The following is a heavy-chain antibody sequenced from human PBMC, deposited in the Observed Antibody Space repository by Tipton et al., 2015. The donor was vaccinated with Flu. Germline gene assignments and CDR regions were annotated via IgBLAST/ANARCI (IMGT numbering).Heavy chain of an antibody. J-gene: IGHJ4*02. Sequence: QLVQSGAEVKKPGASVKVSCKASGYIFTGYYIHWVRQAPGQGPEWMGWINPNSGATNYAQKNQGRVTMTRDTSISTAYMELTRLRSDDTAMYYCARSQLDDWGQGTLVIVSS. CDR3: ARSQLDD. D-gene: IGHD2-2*03. V-gene: IGHV1-2*02. CDR1: GYIFTGYY. CDR2: INPNSGAT.